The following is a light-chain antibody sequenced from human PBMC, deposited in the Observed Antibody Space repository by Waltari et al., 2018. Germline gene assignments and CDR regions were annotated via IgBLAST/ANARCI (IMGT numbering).Light chain of an antibody. V-gene: IGLV1-47*01. Sequence: QSVLTQPPSASETPGQRVTISCSGSNANLGSNYLYWYQQLPGTDPKPLIYRNNQRPGGVPDRFSASQSGTSASLAIDGLRSEDEAIYYCASGDDSHYVFGPGTQVTVL. J-gene: IGLJ1*01. CDR2: RNN. CDR3: ASGDDSHYV. CDR1: NANLGSNY.